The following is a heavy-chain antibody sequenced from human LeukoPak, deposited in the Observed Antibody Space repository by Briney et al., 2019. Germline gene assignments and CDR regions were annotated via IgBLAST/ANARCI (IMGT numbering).Heavy chain of an antibody. CDR2: IYYSRST. CDR3: ARVAIPYDISPYYDGYMDV. J-gene: IGHJ6*03. V-gene: IGHV4-59*01. D-gene: IGHD3-22*01. Sequence: SETLSLTCTVSGGSISSYYWSWIRQPPGKGLEWIGYIYYSRSTNYNPSLQSRVTISVDTSKNQFSLKISSLTAADTAVYYCARVAIPYDISPYYDGYMDVWGKGTTVTVSS. CDR1: GGSISSYY.